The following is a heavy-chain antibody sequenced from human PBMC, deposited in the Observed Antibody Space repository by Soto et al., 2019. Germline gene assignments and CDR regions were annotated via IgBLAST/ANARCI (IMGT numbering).Heavy chain of an antibody. CDR1: GFTFSSYA. CDR2: ISGSGGST. CDR3: AKAAPIRAQIPYYYYYMDV. D-gene: IGHD3-16*01. J-gene: IGHJ6*03. Sequence: GGSLRLSCAASGFTFSSYAMSWVRQAPGKGLEWVSAISGSGGSTYYADSVKGRFTISRDNSKNTLYLQMNSLRAEDTAVYYCAKAAPIRAQIPYYYYYMDVWGKGTTVTVSS. V-gene: IGHV3-23*01.